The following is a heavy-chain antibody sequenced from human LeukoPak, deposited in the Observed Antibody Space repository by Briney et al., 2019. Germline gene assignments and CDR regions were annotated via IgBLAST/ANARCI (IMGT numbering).Heavy chain of an antibody. J-gene: IGHJ1*01. CDR1: GLTFSNAW. V-gene: IGHV3-15*01. D-gene: IGHD6-25*01. CDR3: AKDLPLSGARFFQH. Sequence: PGGSLRLSCRLSGLTFSNAWLTWVRQVPGKGLEWVGHIRSYVDGGTTEYAASVRDRFIISRDDSKNTLHLQMSSLKTEDTAVYFCAKDLPLSGARFFQHWGQGTLVTVSS. CDR2: IRSYVDGGTT.